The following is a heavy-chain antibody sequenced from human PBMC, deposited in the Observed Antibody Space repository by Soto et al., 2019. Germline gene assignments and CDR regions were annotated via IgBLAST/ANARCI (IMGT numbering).Heavy chain of an antibody. CDR2: IYYSGST. CDR1: GGSIISGGYY. J-gene: IGHJ4*02. V-gene: IGHV4-31*03. Sequence: SETLSLTCTVSGGSIISGGYYWSLIRQHPGKGLEWIGYIYYSGSTYYNPSLKSRVTISVDTSKNQFSLKLSSVTAADTAVYYCARAGPDGVDYWGQGTLVTVSS. D-gene: IGHD3-10*01. CDR3: ARAGPDGVDY.